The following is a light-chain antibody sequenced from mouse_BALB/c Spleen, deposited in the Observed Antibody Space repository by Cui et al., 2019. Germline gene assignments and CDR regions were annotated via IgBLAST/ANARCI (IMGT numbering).Light chain of an antibody. V-gene: IGKV4-59*01. CDR2: DTS. CDR3: QQWSSNPPT. CDR1: SRESY. Sequence: QIVLTHSPATMSASPGEKVTMTCSASSRESYMHWYQQQPATSPKRWIYDTSKLACGVPARFSGKGSGTSYSLTISSMEAEDAATYYCQQWSSNPPTFGGGTKLEIK. J-gene: IGKJ2*01.